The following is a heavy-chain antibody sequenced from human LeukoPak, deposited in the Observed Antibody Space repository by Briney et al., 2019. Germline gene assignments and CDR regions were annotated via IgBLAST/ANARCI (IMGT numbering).Heavy chain of an antibody. CDR2: IYYSGST. CDR3: ARGIAAAGTVWVY. Sequence: SETLSLTCAVSGGSISSGGYYWGWIRQPPGKGLEWIGSIYYSGSTYYNPSLKSRVTISVDTSKNQFSLKLSSVTAADTAVYYCARGIAAAGTVWVYWGQGTLVTVSS. D-gene: IGHD6-13*01. CDR1: GGSISSGGYY. V-gene: IGHV4-39*01. J-gene: IGHJ4*02.